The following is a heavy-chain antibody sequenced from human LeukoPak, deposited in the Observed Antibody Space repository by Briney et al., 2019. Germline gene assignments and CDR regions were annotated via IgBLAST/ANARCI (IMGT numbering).Heavy chain of an antibody. CDR3: AKKAHYDAYAKYFDY. J-gene: IGHJ4*02. V-gene: IGHV1-58*02. CDR2: IVVGSGNT. CDR1: GFTFTSSA. Sequence: SVKVSCKASGFTFTSSAMQWVRQARGQRLEWIGWIVVGSGNTNYAQKFQERVTITRDMSTSTAYMELSSLRAEDTAVYYCAKKAHYDAYAKYFDYWGQGTLVTVSS. D-gene: IGHD4-17*01.